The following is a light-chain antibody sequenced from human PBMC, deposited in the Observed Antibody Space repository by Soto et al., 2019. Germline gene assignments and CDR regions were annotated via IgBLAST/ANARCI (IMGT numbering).Light chain of an antibody. Sequence: QSVLTQPPSVSGAPGQRVTISCTGSSSNIGAGYDVHWYQQLPGTAPKLLASGNTNRPSGVPDRFSGSKSGTSASLAITGLQAEDEADYYCQSYDSSLSYWVFGGGTKVTVL. J-gene: IGLJ3*02. V-gene: IGLV1-40*01. CDR1: SSNIGAGYD. CDR3: QSYDSSLSYWV. CDR2: GNT.